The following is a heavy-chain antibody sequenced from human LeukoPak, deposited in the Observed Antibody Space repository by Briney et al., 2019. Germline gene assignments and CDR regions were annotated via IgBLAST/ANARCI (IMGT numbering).Heavy chain of an antibody. D-gene: IGHD3-3*01. CDR2: ISRGGSPI. CDR1: GFTFSDYY. CDR3: TRVSWRGEIY. V-gene: IGHV3-69-1*02. Sequence: PGGSLRLSCAASGFTFSDYYMNWVRQAPGKGLEWVSSISRGGSPIFYAESVKGRFTTSRDNAKKSLFLQMNSLRAEDAAVYYCTRVSWRGEIYWGQGTLVSVSS. J-gene: IGHJ4*02.